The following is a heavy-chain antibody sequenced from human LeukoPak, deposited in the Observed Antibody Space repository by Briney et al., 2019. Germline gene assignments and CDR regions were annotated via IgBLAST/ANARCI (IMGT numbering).Heavy chain of an antibody. CDR1: GYTLTGYS. D-gene: IGHD6-19*01. J-gene: IGHJ4*02. CDR3: ARSSVAGSFDY. Sequence: ASPKVSCMTSGYTLTGYSMHWVPQAPGQGPERMGWMLTRDGGTKYVQKFQGRVDMPRDTSVSTAYMELSRVRCDERAVYYCARSSVAGSFDYWGQGALVTVSS. V-gene: IGHV1-2*02. CDR2: MLTRDGGT.